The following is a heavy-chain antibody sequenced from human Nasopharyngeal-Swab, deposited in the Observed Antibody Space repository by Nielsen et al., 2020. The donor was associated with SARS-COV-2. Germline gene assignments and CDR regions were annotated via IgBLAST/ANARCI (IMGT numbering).Heavy chain of an antibody. J-gene: IGHJ4*02. CDR2: ISWDGLTI. Sequence: LKISCAASGFTFDDYGMHWVRQAPGKGLEWVSGISWDGLTIGYADSVKGRFTISRDNAKNSLYLQMNSLRVEDMAFYYCAKATNARYDFWSGSFDYWGQGTLVTVSS. CDR3: AKATNARYDFWSGSFDY. V-gene: IGHV3-9*03. D-gene: IGHD3-3*01. CDR1: GFTFDDYG.